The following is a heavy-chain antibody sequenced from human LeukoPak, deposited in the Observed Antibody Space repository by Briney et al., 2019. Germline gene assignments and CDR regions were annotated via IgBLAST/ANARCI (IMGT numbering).Heavy chain of an antibody. D-gene: IGHD1-1*01. CDR3: ARGGDNWNFDH. CDR2: IYPDDSDT. J-gene: IGHJ5*02. V-gene: IGHV5-51*01. CDR1: GYSFTSYW. Sequence: GSLKISCKGSGYSFTSYWIGWVRPMPGKGLEWMGIIYPDDSDTSYSPSLQGQVTISADKSISTAYLQWSSLKASDSAIYYCARGGDNWNFDHWGQGTLVTVSS.